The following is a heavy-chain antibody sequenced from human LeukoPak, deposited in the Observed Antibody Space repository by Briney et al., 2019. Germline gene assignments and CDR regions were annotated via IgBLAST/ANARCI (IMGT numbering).Heavy chain of an antibody. J-gene: IGHJ4*02. V-gene: IGHV4-31*03. Sequence: PSETLSLTCTVSGASISSGGSYWSWIRQHPGKGLEWIGYIYYSGTTYYNPSLKSRIIISVDTSKNQFSLSLISVTAADTAVYYCASPYYDFWSGYYLWGQGTLVTVSS. CDR1: GASISSGGSY. CDR3: ASPYYDFWSGYYL. D-gene: IGHD3-3*01. CDR2: IYYSGTT.